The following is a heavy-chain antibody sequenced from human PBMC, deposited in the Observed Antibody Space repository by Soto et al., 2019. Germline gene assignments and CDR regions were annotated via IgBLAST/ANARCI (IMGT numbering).Heavy chain of an antibody. CDR2: ISAYNGNT. CDR3: ARDKRDIVVVPAALPYYYYGMDV. J-gene: IGHJ6*02. V-gene: IGHV1-18*04. D-gene: IGHD2-2*01. Sequence: ASVKVSCKASGYTFTSYGISWVRQAPGQGLEWMGWISAYNGNTNYAQKLQGRVTMTTDTSTSTAYMELRSLRSDDTAVYYCARDKRDIVVVPAALPYYYYGMDVWGQGTTVTVSS. CDR1: GYTFTSYG.